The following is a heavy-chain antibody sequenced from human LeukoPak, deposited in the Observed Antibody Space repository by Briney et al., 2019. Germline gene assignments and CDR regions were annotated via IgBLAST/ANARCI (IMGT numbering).Heavy chain of an antibody. CDR3: TRLTGGYCSGGSCES. Sequence: GGSLRLSCAASGFTFSGSAMHWVRQASGKGLEWVGRIRSKANSYATAYAASVKGRFTISRDDSKNTAYLQMNSLKTEDTAVYYCTRLTGGYCSGGSCESWGQGTLVTVSS. J-gene: IGHJ5*02. CDR1: GFTFSGSA. D-gene: IGHD2-15*01. CDR2: IRSKANSYAT. V-gene: IGHV3-73*01.